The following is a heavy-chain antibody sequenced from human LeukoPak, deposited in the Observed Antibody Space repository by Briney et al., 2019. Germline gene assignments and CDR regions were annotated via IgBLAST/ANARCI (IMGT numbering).Heavy chain of an antibody. CDR2: INPNSGGT. V-gene: IGHV1-2*02. D-gene: IGHD1-20*01. CDR3: ARGIYNWNSADY. CDR1: GYTFTGYY. Sequence: ASVKVFCKASGYTFTGYYMHWVRQAPGQGLEWMGWINPNSGGTNYAQKFQGRVTMTRDTSISTAYMELSRLTSGDTALYYCARGIYNWNSADYWGQGTLVTVSS. J-gene: IGHJ4*02.